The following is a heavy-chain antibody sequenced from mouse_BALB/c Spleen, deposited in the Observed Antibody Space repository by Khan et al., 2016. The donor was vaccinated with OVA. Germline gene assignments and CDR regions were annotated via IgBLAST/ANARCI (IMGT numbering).Heavy chain of an antibody. CDR1: GFSLTGYG. Sequence: VQLQESGPGLVAPSQSLSITCIVSGFSLTGYGVNWVRQPPGKGLEWLGMIWGDGSTDYNSVLKSRLSISKDNSKSQVFLKMNSLQTDDTARYYCARGPYYGNYYAMDYWGQGTSVTVSS. J-gene: IGHJ4*01. CDR2: IWGDGST. D-gene: IGHD2-10*01. CDR3: ARGPYYGNYYAMDY. V-gene: IGHV2-6-7*01.